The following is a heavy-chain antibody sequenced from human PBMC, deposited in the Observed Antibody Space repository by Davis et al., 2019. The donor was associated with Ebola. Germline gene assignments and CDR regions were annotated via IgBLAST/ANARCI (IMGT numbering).Heavy chain of an antibody. CDR2: IYYSGGT. D-gene: IGHD2-2*02. CDR3: AKWPALGYCSSTSCYRWFDP. J-gene: IGHJ5*02. V-gene: IGHV4-59*12. Sequence: SETLSLTCTVSGGSISSYYWSWIRQPPGKGLEWIGYIYYSGGTNYNPSLKSRVTISVDTSKNQFSLKLSSVTAADTAVYYCAKWPALGYCSSTSCYRWFDPWGQGTLVTVSS. CDR1: GGSISSYY.